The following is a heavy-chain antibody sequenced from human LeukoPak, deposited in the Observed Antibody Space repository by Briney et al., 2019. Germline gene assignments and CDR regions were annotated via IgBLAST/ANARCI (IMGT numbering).Heavy chain of an antibody. CDR3: ARGRSSGWSSSIDY. CDR1: GGSFSAYY. J-gene: IGHJ4*02. V-gene: IGHV4-34*01. D-gene: IGHD6-19*01. CDR2: INHRGST. Sequence: KPSETLSLTCADYGGSFSAYYWSWIRQPPGKGLEWIGEINHRGSTNYNPPLKSRVTISVDTSKNQFSLNLSSMAAADTAVYYCARGRSSGWSSSIDYWGQGTLVTVSS.